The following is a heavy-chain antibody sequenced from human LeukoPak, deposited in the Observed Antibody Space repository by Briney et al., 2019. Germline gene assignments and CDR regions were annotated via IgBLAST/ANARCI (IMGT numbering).Heavy chain of an antibody. J-gene: IGHJ5*02. D-gene: IGHD3-10*01. CDR3: ARGTHYYGSGSYLRP. CDR2: IIHSGST. Sequence: SETLSLTRAVYGGSFSVYYWSWIRQPPGKGLEWNGEIIHSGSTNYNTSLKSRVTISVHASKNQFSLRLSSVTAADTAVYYCARGTHYYGSGSYLRPCGQGTLVTVSS. CDR1: GGSFSVYY. V-gene: IGHV4-34*01.